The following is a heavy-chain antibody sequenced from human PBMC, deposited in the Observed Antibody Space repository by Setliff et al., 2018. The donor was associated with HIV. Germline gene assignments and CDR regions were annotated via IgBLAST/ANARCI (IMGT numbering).Heavy chain of an antibody. J-gene: IGHJ6*02. CDR3: EAATVGETGYYGIDV. CDR2: ISHSGNT. D-gene: IGHD1-26*01. CDR1: GDSINTHY. Sequence: SETLSLTCTVSGDSINTHYWSWIRQPPGKGLEWIGCISHSGNTNFNPSLNSRVTISLDTSKDQFSLRLTSLTAADTAIYYCEAATVGETGYYGIDVWGPGTTVTVSS. V-gene: IGHV4-59*11.